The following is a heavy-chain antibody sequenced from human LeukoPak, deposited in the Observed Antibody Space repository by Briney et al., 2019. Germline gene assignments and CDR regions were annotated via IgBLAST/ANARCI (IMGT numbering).Heavy chain of an antibody. CDR3: ARGGLVRGTINSLIAFDI. V-gene: IGHV3-21*06. CDR2: ISGNSGYL. J-gene: IGHJ3*02. CDR1: GFTFRSYD. Sequence: GGSLRLSCAASGFTFRSYDMNWIRQAPGKGLEWVSSISGNSGYLYYADSVKGRFTISRDNSANEVYLQMDSLGDEDTAMYYCARGGLVRGTINSLIAFDIWGQGTTVTVSS. D-gene: IGHD3-10*01.